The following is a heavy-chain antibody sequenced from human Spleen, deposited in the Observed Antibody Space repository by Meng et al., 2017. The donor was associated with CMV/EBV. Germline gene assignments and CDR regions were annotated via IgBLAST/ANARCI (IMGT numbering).Heavy chain of an antibody. D-gene: IGHD2-2*01. Sequence: ASVKVSCKASGYTFTGYYMHWERQAPGQGLEWMGWINPNSGGTNYAQKFQGRVTMTRDTSISTAYMELSRLRSDDTAVYYCAREGGYCSSTSCYHFDYWGQGTLVTVSS. CDR2: INPNSGGT. CDR1: GYTFTGYY. CDR3: AREGGYCSSTSCYHFDY. J-gene: IGHJ4*02. V-gene: IGHV1-2*02.